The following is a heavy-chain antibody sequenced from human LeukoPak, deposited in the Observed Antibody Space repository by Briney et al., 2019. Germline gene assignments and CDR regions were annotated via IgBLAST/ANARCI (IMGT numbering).Heavy chain of an antibody. D-gene: IGHD6-6*01. V-gene: IGHV4-4*02. CDR2: IYHSGST. Sequence: SETLSLTCAVSGGSISSSNWWSWVRQPPGKGLEWIGEIYHSGSTNYNPSLKSRVTISVDKSKNQFSLKLSSVTAADTAVYYCARDQGPYSSSSGWFDPWGQGTLVTVSS. J-gene: IGHJ5*02. CDR1: GGSISSSNW. CDR3: ARDQGPYSSSSGWFDP.